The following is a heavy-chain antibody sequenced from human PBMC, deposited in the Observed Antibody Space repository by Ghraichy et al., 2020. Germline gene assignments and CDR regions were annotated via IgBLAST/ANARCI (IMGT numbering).Heavy chain of an antibody. CDR3: AKDIYSGGTTMIVVSVDY. D-gene: IGHD3-22*01. Sequence: GGSLRLSCAASGFTFDDYAMHWVRQAPGKGLEWVSGISWNSGSIGYADSVKGRFTISRDNAKNSLYLQMNSLRAEDTALYYCAKDIYSGGTTMIVVSVDYWGQGTLVTVSS. J-gene: IGHJ4*02. CDR2: ISWNSGSI. V-gene: IGHV3-9*01. CDR1: GFTFDDYA.